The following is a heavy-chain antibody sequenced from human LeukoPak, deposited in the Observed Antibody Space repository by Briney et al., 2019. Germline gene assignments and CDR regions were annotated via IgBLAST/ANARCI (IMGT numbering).Heavy chain of an antibody. CDR1: GFTFANSA. V-gene: IGHV1-58*02. D-gene: IGHD2/OR15-2a*01. CDR2: IVVGSGNT. CDR3: AADDLNIGY. Sequence: SVKVSCEASGFTFANSAIQWVRQARGQRLEWIGWIVVGSGNTDYAQKFEDRIAITRDMSTRTVYMELSSLRSEDTAVYYCAADDLNIGYWGQGTLVTVSS. J-gene: IGHJ4*02.